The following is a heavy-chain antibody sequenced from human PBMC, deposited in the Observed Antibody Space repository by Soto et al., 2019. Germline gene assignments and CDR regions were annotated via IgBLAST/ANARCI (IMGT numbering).Heavy chain of an antibody. D-gene: IGHD1-26*01. J-gene: IGHJ4*02. CDR1: GGSISSNY. V-gene: IGHV4-59*01. CDR2: IYYSGST. CDR3: ARRWGPTFDF. Sequence: QVQLQESGPGLVKPSETLSLTCTVSGGSISSNYWSWIRHPPGKGLEWIGYIYYSGSTNYNPSLKSRVTISVDTSKNQFSPKLSSVTAADTAVYYCARRWGPTFDFWGQGTLVTVSS.